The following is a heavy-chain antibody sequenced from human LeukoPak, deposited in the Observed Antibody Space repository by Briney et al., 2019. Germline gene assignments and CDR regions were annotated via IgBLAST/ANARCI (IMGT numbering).Heavy chain of an antibody. CDR2: INHSGST. CDR1: GGSFSGYY. J-gene: IGHJ4*02. CDR3: ARGSGWYSSGWFDY. D-gene: IGHD6-19*01. Sequence: PSETLSHTCAVYGGSFSGYYWSWIRQPPGKGLEWIGEINHSGSTNYNPSLKSRVTISVDTSKNQFSLKLSSVTAADTAVYYCARGSGWYSSGWFDYWGQGTLVTVSS. V-gene: IGHV4-34*01.